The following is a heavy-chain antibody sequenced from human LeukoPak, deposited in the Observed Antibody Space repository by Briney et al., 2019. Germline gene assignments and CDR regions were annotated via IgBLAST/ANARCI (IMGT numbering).Heavy chain of an antibody. V-gene: IGHV3-11*01. J-gene: IGHJ4*02. CDR3: ARELVAGTSDH. CDR2: IGGSDSIV. D-gene: IGHD1-7*01. Sequence: KAGGSLRLSCGASEFNVNDYYMSWVRQAPGKGLEWISDIGGSDSIVAYAGSVEGRFTISRDIAKNSLFLQMNSLRADDTAVYYCARELVAGTSDHWGQGILVTVSS. CDR1: EFNVNDYY.